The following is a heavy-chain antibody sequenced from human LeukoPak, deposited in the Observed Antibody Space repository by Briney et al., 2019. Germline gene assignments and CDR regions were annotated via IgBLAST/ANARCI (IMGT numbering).Heavy chain of an antibody. V-gene: IGHV4-34*01. CDR1: GGSFSGYY. J-gene: IGHJ4*02. D-gene: IGHD3-16*01. Sequence: SETLSLTCAVYGGSFSGYYWSWIRQPPGKGLEWIGEINHSGSTNYNPSLKSRVTISVDTSKNQFSLKLSSVTAADTAVYYCATTRGGSTKCLDYWGQGPLVTVSS. CDR2: INHSGST. CDR3: ATTRGGSTKCLDY.